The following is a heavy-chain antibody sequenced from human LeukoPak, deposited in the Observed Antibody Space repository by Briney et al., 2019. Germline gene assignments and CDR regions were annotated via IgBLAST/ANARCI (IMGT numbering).Heavy chain of an antibody. D-gene: IGHD1-26*01. Sequence: GGSLRLSCAASGFSFRNYGMHWVRQAPGKGLVWVSRISSDGTYTNYADSVRGRFTISRDNAKNTLYLQMNSLRAEDTAVYYCARGPGSSGGYYAGDFWGQGTLVTVSS. J-gene: IGHJ4*02. CDR2: ISSDGTYT. CDR1: GFSFRNYG. V-gene: IGHV3-74*01. CDR3: ARGPGSSGGYYAGDF.